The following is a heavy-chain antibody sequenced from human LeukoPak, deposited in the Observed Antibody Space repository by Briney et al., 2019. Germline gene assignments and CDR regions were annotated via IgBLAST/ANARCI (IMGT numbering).Heavy chain of an antibody. Sequence: GGSLRLSCAASGFTFSSYGMHWVRQAPGKGLEWVAVISYDGSNKYYADSVKGRFTISRDNSKNTLYLQMNSLRAEDTAVYYCARESPYYYDSSDAFDIWGQGTMVTVSS. D-gene: IGHD3-22*01. V-gene: IGHV3-30*03. J-gene: IGHJ3*02. CDR2: ISYDGSNK. CDR1: GFTFSSYG. CDR3: ARESPYYYDSSDAFDI.